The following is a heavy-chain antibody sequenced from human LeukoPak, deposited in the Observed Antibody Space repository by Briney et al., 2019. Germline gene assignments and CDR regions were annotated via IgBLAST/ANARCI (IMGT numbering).Heavy chain of an antibody. J-gene: IGHJ4*02. D-gene: IGHD5-18*01. V-gene: IGHV1-69*05. CDR3: ARDTRGYSYAFDY. CDR1: GGTFSSYA. CDR2: IIPIFGTA. Sequence: SVKVSCKASGGTFSSYAISWVRQAPGQGLEWMGGIIPIFGTANYAQKFQGRVTITTGESTSTAYMELSSLRSEDTAVYYCARDTRGYSYAFDYWGQGTLVTVSS.